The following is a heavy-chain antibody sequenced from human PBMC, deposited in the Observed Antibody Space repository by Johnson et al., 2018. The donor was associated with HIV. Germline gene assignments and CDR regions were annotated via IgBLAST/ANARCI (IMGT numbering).Heavy chain of an antibody. V-gene: IGHV3-11*04. CDR3: AGGMTTVTNHDAFDI. Sequence: QVQLVESGGGLVKPGGSLRLSCAASRFTFSDYYMSWIRQAPGQGLERVSYISSRGSTIYYADSVTGRSTISRDNAKNSLYLQMNSLRAEDTAVYYCAGGMTTVTNHDAFDIWGQGTMVTVSS. D-gene: IGHD4-17*01. J-gene: IGHJ3*02. CDR1: RFTFSDYY. CDR2: ISSRGSTI.